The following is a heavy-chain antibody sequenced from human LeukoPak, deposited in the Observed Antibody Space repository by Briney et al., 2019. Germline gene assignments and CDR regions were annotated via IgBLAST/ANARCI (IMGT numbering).Heavy chain of an antibody. CDR3: AKHHNVVGATSYYYYYMDV. Sequence: GGSLRLSCAASGFTFDDYTMHWVRQAPGKGLEWVSLISWDGGSTYYADSVKGRFTISRDNSKNSLYLQMNSLRTEDTALYYCAKHHNVVGATSYYYYYMDVTGKGTTVTVSS. CDR2: ISWDGGST. V-gene: IGHV3-43*01. D-gene: IGHD1-26*01. CDR1: GFTFDDYT. J-gene: IGHJ6*03.